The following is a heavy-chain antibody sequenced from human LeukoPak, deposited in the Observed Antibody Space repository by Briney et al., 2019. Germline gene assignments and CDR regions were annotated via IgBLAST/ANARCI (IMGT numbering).Heavy chain of an antibody. Sequence: GGSLRLSCAASGFTFSSSAMSWVRQAPGKGLEWVSGISGSGLSTSYADSVKGRFTISRDNSKNTLYLQINSLRAENTAVYYCAKDFRAVAGTPRNYWGQGTLVTVSS. CDR3: AKDFRAVAGTPRNY. V-gene: IGHV3-23*01. D-gene: IGHD6-19*01. J-gene: IGHJ4*02. CDR1: GFTFSSSA. CDR2: ISGSGLST.